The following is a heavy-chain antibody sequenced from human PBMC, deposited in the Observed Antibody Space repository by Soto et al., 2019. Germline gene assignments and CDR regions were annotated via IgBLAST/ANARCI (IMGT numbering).Heavy chain of an antibody. V-gene: IGHV3-21*01. CDR2: ISSRSNFI. Sequence: EVQLVESGGGLVRPGGSLRLSCEASGFIFGNYSMNWVRQAPGKGLEWVSSISSRSNFIYYADSLRGRVTISRDNTQNSLHLQMNSLRVEDTAIYYCARVQKLYGNSVSYYGMDVWGQGTTVTVSS. D-gene: IGHD3-10*01. CDR3: ARVQKLYGNSVSYYGMDV. CDR1: GFIFGNYS. J-gene: IGHJ6*02.